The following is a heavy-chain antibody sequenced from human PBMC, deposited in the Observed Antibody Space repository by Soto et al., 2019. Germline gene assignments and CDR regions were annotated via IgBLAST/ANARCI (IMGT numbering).Heavy chain of an antibody. CDR3: ARVAGYSYGYGEGYYYYGMDV. D-gene: IGHD5-18*01. CDR1: GGTFSSYA. V-gene: IGHV1-69*01. CDR2: IIPIFGTA. Sequence: QVQLMQSGAEVKKPGSSVKVSCKASGGTFSSYAISWVRQAPGQGLEWMGGIIPIFGTANYAQKFQGRVTITADESTSTAYMELSSLRSEDTAVYYCARVAGYSYGYGEGYYYYGMDVWGQGTTVTVSS. J-gene: IGHJ6*02.